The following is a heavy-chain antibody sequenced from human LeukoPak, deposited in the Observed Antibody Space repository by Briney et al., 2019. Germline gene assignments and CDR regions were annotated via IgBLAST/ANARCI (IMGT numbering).Heavy chain of an antibody. CDR2: MNPNSGNT. D-gene: IGHD3-3*01. Sequence: ASVKVSCKASGYTFTSYDINWVRQATGQGLEWMGWMNPNSGNTGYAQKFQGRVTITRNTSISTAYMELSSLRSEDTAVYYRARGSSIRYYDFWSGYFGDYYFDYWGQGTLVTVSS. V-gene: IGHV1-8*03. CDR3: ARGSSIRYYDFWSGYFGDYYFDY. J-gene: IGHJ4*02. CDR1: GYTFTSYD.